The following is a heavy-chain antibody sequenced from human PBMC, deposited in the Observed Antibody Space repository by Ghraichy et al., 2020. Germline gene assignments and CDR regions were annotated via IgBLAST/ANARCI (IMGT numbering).Heavy chain of an antibody. CDR3: ARAQVPAAHTYGMDV. J-gene: IGHJ6*02. Sequence: ASVKVSCKASGYTFTSYYMHWVRQAPGQGLEWMGIINPSGGSTSYAQKFQGRVTMTRDTSTSTVYMELSSLRSEDTAVYYCARAQVPAAHTYGMDVWGQGTTVTVSS. V-gene: IGHV1-46*01. CDR2: INPSGGST. D-gene: IGHD2-2*01. CDR1: GYTFTSYY.